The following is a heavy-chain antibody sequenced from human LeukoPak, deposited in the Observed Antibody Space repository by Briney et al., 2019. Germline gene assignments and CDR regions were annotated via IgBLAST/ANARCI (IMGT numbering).Heavy chain of an antibody. CDR3: ARVLTSGYDSEPFDH. V-gene: IGHV3-30*04. CDR2: ISYDVSNK. D-gene: IGHD5-12*01. J-gene: IGHJ4*02. Sequence: GRSLRLSCAASGFTFSSYAMHWVRQVPGKGLEWVAVISYDVSNKYYADSVKGRFTISRDNSKTTLYLQMNSLRGEDTAVYYCARVLTSGYDSEPFDHWGQGTLVTVSS. CDR1: GFTFSSYA.